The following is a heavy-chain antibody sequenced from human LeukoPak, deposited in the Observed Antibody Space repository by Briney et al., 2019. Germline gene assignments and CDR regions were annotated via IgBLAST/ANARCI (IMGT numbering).Heavy chain of an antibody. CDR2: IRFDGGDI. Sequence: GGSLRLSCAASGFTFSSSVMHWVRQAPGKGLEWVAFIRFDGGDIYYGDSVKGRFTISRDNSKNTLYLHLNSLRGEDTAVYYCAKDHATYDFLTGYPAYWGQGIPVIVSS. V-gene: IGHV3-30*02. CDR3: AKDHATYDFLTGYPAY. D-gene: IGHD3-9*01. J-gene: IGHJ4*02. CDR1: GFTFSSSV.